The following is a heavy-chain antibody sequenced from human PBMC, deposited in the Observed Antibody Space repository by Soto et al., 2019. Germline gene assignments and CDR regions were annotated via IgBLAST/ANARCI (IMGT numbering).Heavy chain of an antibody. V-gene: IGHV3-33*01. CDR2: IWYDGSNK. CDR3: AREGGDDYGDFVPFDY. D-gene: IGHD4-17*01. CDR1: GFTFSSYG. J-gene: IGHJ4*02. Sequence: GGSLRLSCAASGFTFSSYGMHWVRQAPGKGLEWVAVIWYDGSNKYYADSVKGRFTISRDNSKNTLYLQMNSLRAEDTAVYYCAREGGDDYGDFVPFDYWGQGTLVTVSS.